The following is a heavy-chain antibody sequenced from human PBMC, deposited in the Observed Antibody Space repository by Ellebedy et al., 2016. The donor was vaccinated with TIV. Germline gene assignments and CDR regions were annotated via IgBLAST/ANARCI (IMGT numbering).Heavy chain of an antibody. V-gene: IGHV3-23*01. Sequence: GGSLRLXXAASGFTFSSYAMSWVRQAPGKGLEWVSAISGSGGSTYYADSVKGRFTISRDNSKNTLYLQMNSLRAEDTAVYYCAFRTKTYYYDSSGYYYDYYGMDVWGQGTTVTVSS. CDR3: AFRTKTYYYDSSGYYYDYYGMDV. J-gene: IGHJ6*02. CDR2: ISGSGGST. D-gene: IGHD3-22*01. CDR1: GFTFSSYA.